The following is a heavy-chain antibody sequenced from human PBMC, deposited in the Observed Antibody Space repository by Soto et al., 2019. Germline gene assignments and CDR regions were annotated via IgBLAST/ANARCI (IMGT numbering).Heavy chain of an antibody. CDR3: ARGPTDYHDNSGNYSLDY. CDR2: ISTYNGNT. CDR1: GYSFTTYG. Sequence: QVQLVQSGGEVEKPGASVKVSCKTSGYSFTTYGISWVRQAPGQGLDWMGWISTYNGNTKYTQRLQGRVTMTTDTTTSTAYMELRSLTSDDTAVYYCARGPTDYHDNSGNYSLDYWGQGTLVTVSS. J-gene: IGHJ4*02. D-gene: IGHD3-22*01. V-gene: IGHV1-18*01.